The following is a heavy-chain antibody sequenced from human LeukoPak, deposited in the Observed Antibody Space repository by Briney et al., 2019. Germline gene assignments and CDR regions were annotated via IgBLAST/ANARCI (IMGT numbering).Heavy chain of an antibody. CDR2: IYSGGST. D-gene: IGHD6-13*01. CDR3: ARRRSSSSGFDY. J-gene: IGHJ4*02. Sequence: PGGSLRLSCAASGFTVSSNYMSWVRQAPGKGLEWVSVIYSGGSTYYADSVKGRFTISRDNSKNTLYLLMNSLRAEDTAVYYCARRRSSSSGFDYWGQGTLVTVSS. V-gene: IGHV3-53*01. CDR1: GFTVSSNY.